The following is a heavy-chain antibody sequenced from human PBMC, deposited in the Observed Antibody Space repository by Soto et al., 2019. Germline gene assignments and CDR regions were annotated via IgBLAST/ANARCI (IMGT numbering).Heavy chain of an antibody. CDR2: ISGSGGST. V-gene: IGHV3-23*01. J-gene: IGHJ4*02. D-gene: IGHD2-15*01. CDR3: AKGPIVVVAIVYFDY. CDR1: GFTFSSYA. Sequence: GSLRLSCAASGFTFSSYAMSWVRQAPGKGLEWVSAISGSGGSTYYADSVKGRFAISRDNSKNTLYLQMNSLRAEDTAVYYCAKGPIVVVAIVYFDYWGQGTLVTVSS.